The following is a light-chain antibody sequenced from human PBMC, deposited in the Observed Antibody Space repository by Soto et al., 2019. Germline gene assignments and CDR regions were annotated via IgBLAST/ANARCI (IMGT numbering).Light chain of an antibody. J-gene: IGKJ2*01. Sequence: EIVLTQSPGTLSSSPGERATLSCRASQSVSSSYIAWYQQNPGQAPMLLIYGASSRATGIPDRFSGSGSGTEFTLTISRLQPDDFAVYFCQQYSRSPPFTFGQGTKLEIK. V-gene: IGKV3-20*01. CDR2: GAS. CDR1: QSVSSSY. CDR3: QQYSRSPPFT.